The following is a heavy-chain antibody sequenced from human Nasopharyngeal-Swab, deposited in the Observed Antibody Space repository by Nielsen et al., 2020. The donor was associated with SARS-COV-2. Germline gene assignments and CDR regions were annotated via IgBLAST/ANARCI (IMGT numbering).Heavy chain of an antibody. V-gene: IGHV3-30-3*01. Sequence: GESLKISCAASGFTFSSYAMHWVRQAPGKGLAWVAVISYDGSNKYYADSVKGRFTISRDNSKKTLYLQMNSLRAEDTAVYYCARELTVYYGMDVWGQGTTVTVSS. J-gene: IGHJ6*02. CDR1: GFTFSSYA. CDR2: ISYDGSNK. CDR3: ARELTVYYGMDV. D-gene: IGHD4-17*01.